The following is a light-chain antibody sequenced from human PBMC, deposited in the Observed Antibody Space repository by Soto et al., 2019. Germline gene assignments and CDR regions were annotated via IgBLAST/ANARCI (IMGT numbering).Light chain of an antibody. CDR3: QSYDSSLSGPV. J-gene: IGLJ1*01. Sequence: VLTQPPSVSGAPGQRVTISCTGSSSNIGAPYDVHWYQQLPGTAPKLLIYGDTNRPSGVPDRFSGSKSGTSASLAITGLQTEDEADYYCQSYDSSLSGPVFGTGTKVTV. CDR2: GDT. CDR1: SSNIGAPYD. V-gene: IGLV1-40*01.